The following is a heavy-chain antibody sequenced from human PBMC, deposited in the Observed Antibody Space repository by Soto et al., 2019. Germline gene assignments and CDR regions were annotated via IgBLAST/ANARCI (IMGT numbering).Heavy chain of an antibody. V-gene: IGHV3-23*01. Sequence: GGSLRLSCAASGFTFSSYAMSWVRQAPGKGLEWVSAISGSGGSTYYADSVKGRFTISRDNSKNTLYLQMNSLRAEDTAVYYCAKVSHILEWSRYYYYMDVWGKGTTVTVSS. CDR1: GFTFSSYA. J-gene: IGHJ6*03. CDR3: AKVSHILEWSRYYYYMDV. CDR2: ISGSGGST. D-gene: IGHD2-15*01.